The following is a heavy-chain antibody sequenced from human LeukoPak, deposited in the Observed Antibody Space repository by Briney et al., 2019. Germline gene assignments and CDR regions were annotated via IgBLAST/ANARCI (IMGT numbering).Heavy chain of an antibody. Sequence: GGSLRLSCAASGFTFSSYAMSWVRQAPGKGLEWVSVISGSGSSTYYADSVKGRFTISRDNSKNMLYLQMNSLRAEDTAVYYCAKEERIRPYNWFGPWGQGTLVTVSS. CDR1: GFTFSSYA. CDR2: ISGSGSST. D-gene: IGHD1-1*01. CDR3: AKEERIRPYNWFGP. J-gene: IGHJ5*02. V-gene: IGHV3-23*01.